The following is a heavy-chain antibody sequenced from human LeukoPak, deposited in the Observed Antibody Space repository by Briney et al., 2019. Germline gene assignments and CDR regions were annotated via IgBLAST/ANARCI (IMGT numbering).Heavy chain of an antibody. V-gene: IGHV4-59*13. Sequence: SETLSLTCTVSGDSFSSDYWSWIRQPPGKGLEWIGYIYYKGTTKYNPSLKSRVNISIDMSRNQFSLNLSSVTAADTAVYYCARGTDISIIGTTFFYWGQGTPVTISS. D-gene: IGHD1-20*01. CDR1: GDSFSSDY. J-gene: IGHJ4*02. CDR3: ARGTDISIIGTTFFY. CDR2: IYYKGTT.